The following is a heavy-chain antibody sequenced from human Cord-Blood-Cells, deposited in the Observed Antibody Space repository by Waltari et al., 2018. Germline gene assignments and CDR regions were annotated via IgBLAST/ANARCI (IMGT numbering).Heavy chain of an antibody. Sequence: QLQLQESGPGLVKPSETLSLTCTVSGGSISSSSYYWGWFRQPPGKGLEWIGSIYYSGSTYYNPSLKSRVTISVETSKNQSSLKLSSVTAADTAVYYCARRSIAAAGTDDWGQGTLVTVSS. V-gene: IGHV4-39*01. CDR3: ARRSIAAAGTDD. CDR1: GGSISSSSYY. D-gene: IGHD6-13*01. J-gene: IGHJ4*02. CDR2: IYYSGST.